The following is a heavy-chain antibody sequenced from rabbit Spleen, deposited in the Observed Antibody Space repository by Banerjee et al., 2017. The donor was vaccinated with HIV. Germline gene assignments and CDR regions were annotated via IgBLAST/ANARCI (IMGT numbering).Heavy chain of an antibody. V-gene: IGHV1S43*01. CDR3: ARDLAGAIGWNFYL. Sequence: QTLEESGGDLVKPGASLTLTCTASGFDLSNYYYIYWVRQAPGKGLEWIGYIDPVFGTTYYASWVNGRFTISSHNGQNTLYLQLNSLTAADTATYFCARDLAGAIGWNFYLWGPGTLVTVS. J-gene: IGHJ6*01. D-gene: IGHD4-1*01. CDR1: GFDLSNYYY. CDR2: IDPVFGTT.